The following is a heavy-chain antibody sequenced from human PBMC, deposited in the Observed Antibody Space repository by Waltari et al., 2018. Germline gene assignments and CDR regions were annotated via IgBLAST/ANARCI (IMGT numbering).Heavy chain of an antibody. CDR2: IYYSGSP. CDR1: GGSISSSSYY. J-gene: IGHJ4*02. V-gene: IGHV4-39*01. Sequence: QLQLQESGPGLVKPSETLSLTCTVSGGSISSSSYYWGWIRQPPGKGLEWIGSIYYSGSPYYNPSLKSRVTISVDTSKNQFSLRLGSVTAADTAVYYCARGRAAAGYYFDYWGQGTLVTVSS. D-gene: IGHD6-13*01. CDR3: ARGRAAAGYYFDY.